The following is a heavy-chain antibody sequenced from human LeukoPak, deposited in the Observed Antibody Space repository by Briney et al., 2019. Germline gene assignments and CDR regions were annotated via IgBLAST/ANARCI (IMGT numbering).Heavy chain of an antibody. J-gene: IGHJ4*02. Sequence: GGSLRLSCAASGFTFSSYGMHWVRQAPGKGLEEGAVIWYDGSIPYYADSVKGRFTISRDNYKNTLYLQVSSLRAEDKAVYYCAREGMSCSSTTCFFDYWGQGTLVTVSS. CDR2: IWYDGSIP. CDR3: AREGMSCSSTTCFFDY. V-gene: IGHV3-33*01. CDR1: GFTFSSYG. D-gene: IGHD2-2*01.